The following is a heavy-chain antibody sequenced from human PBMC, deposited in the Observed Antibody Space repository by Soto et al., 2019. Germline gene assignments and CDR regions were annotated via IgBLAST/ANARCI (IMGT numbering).Heavy chain of an antibody. D-gene: IGHD3-10*01. Sequence: DVRLVESGGTLVQPGGSLRLSCAAFGFSFGSYWMGWVRQAPGRGLEWVATVNQDGREKYYMDSVKGRFTISRDNSKNSLYLQMNGLRAEDTAVYYCVATGADYWGQGTLVSVS. CDR3: VATGADY. CDR2: VNQDGREK. J-gene: IGHJ4*02. CDR1: GFSFGSYW. V-gene: IGHV3-7*05.